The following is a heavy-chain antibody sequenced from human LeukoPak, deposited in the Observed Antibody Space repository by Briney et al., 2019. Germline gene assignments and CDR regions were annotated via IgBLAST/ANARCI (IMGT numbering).Heavy chain of an antibody. J-gene: IGHJ5*02. V-gene: IGHV3-48*03. D-gene: IGHD3-10*01. Sequence: PGGSLRLSCAASGFTFSSYEMNWVRQAPGKGLEWVSYISSSGSTIYYADSVKGRFTISRDNAKNSLYLQMNSLRAEDTAVYYCAKDQLLWFGELGRFDPWGQGTLVTVSS. CDR1: GFTFSSYE. CDR3: AKDQLLWFGELGRFDP. CDR2: ISSSGSTI.